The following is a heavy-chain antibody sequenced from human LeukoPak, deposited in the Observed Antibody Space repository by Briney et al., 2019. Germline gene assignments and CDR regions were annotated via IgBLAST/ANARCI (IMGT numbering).Heavy chain of an antibody. CDR2: IYPGDSDT. J-gene: IGHJ3*02. CDR1: GFIFTGRW. V-gene: IGHV5-51*01. Sequence: GKSLKISCKASGFIFTGRWIGWVRQMPGKGLEWMGIIYPGDSDTRYSPSFQGQVTISADKSISTAYLQWSSLKASDTAMYYCARQLTYYDILTGPYAFDIWGQGTMVTVSS. D-gene: IGHD3-9*01. CDR3: ARQLTYYDILTGPYAFDI.